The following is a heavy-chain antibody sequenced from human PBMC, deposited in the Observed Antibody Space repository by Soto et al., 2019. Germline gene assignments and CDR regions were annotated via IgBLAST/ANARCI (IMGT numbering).Heavy chain of an antibody. J-gene: IGHJ4*02. CDR2: IYYSGST. V-gene: IGHV4-31*03. D-gene: IGHD5-18*01. CDR3: VRGYGGGYSVRLDF. Sequence: TLSLTCTVSGGSISSGGYYWSWIRQHPGKGLEWIGYIYYSGSTYYNPSLKSRVTISVDTSKNQFSLKLSSVTAADTSVYYCVRGYGGGYSVRLDFWGQGTLVTVSS. CDR1: GGSISSGGYY.